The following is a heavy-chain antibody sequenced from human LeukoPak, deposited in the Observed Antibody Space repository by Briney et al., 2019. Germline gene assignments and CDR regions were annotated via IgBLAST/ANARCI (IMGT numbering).Heavy chain of an antibody. J-gene: IGHJ4*02. CDR1: GYTFTSYY. Sequence: ASVKVSCKASGYTFTSYYMHWVRQAPGQGLEWMGWINPNSGGTNYAQKFQGRVTMTRDTSISTAYMELSRLRSDDTAVYYCARDMDHYYGSGSYIGTFNYWGQETLVTVSS. V-gene: IGHV1-2*02. CDR2: INPNSGGT. CDR3: ARDMDHYYGSGSYIGTFNY. D-gene: IGHD3-10*01.